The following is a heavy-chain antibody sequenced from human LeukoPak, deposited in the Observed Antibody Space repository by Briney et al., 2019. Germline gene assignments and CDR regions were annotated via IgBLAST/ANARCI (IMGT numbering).Heavy chain of an antibody. CDR2: FDPEDGET. J-gene: IGHJ4*02. CDR1: GYTLTELS. D-gene: IGHD6-13*01. V-gene: IGHV1-24*01. Sequence: ASVKVSCKVSGYTLTELSMHWVRQAPGKGLEWMGGFDPEDGETIYAQKFQGRVTMTEDTSTDTAYMELSSLRSEDTAVYYCATVFIAPVGFDYWGQGTLVTVSS. CDR3: ATVFIAPVGFDY.